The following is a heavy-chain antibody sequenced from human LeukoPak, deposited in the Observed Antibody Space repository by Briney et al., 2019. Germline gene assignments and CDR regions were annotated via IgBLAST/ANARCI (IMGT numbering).Heavy chain of an antibody. V-gene: IGHV3-53*01. CDR2: IYSVGRT. D-gene: IGHD6-19*01. J-gene: IGHJ6*03. Sequence: TGGSLRLSCAASGFTVSSTYMSWVRQAPGKGLGRVSVIYSVGRTYYGDSVKGRFTFSRDNSKNTMYLQMNSLRAEDAAVHYCARVLSGSGSLYSYYYYMDVWGKGTTVTISS. CDR3: ARVLSGSGSLYSYYYYMDV. CDR1: GFTVSSTY.